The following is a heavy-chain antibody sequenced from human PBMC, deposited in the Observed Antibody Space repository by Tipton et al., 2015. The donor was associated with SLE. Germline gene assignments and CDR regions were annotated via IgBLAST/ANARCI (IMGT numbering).Heavy chain of an antibody. CDR2: IYYSGST. J-gene: IGHJ4*02. Sequence: TLSLTCTVSGGSISSYYWSWIRQPPGKGLEWIGYIYYSGSTNYNPSLKSRVTISVDTSKNQFSLKLSSVTAADTAVYYCASSPDSSGRYWVDYWGQGTLVTVSS. V-gene: IGHV4-59*08. CDR3: ASSPDSSGRYWVDY. D-gene: IGHD6-19*01. CDR1: GGSISSYY.